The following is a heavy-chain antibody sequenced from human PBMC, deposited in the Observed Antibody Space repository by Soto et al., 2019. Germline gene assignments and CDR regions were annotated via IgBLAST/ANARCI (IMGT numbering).Heavy chain of an antibody. CDR3: ARDRYSSGWYANWFDP. V-gene: IGHV3-21*01. J-gene: IGHJ5*02. D-gene: IGHD6-19*01. CDR1: GFTFSSYS. CDR2: ISSSSSYI. Sequence: EVQLVESGGGLVKPGGSLRLSCAASGFTFSSYSMNWVRQAPGKGLEWVSSISSSSSYIYYAVSVKGRFTISRDNAKNSLYLQMNSRRAEDTAVYYCARDRYSSGWYANWFDPWGQGTLVTVSS.